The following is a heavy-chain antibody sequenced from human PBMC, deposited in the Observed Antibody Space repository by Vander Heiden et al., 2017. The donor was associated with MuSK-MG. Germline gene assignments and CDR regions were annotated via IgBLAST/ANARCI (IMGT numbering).Heavy chain of an antibody. CDR2: ISWDGGST. CDR1: GFTFDDYA. V-gene: IGHV3-43D*03. Sequence: EVQLVESGGVVVQPGGSLRLSCAASGFTFDDYAMHWVRQAPGKGLEWVSLISWDGGSTYYADSVKGRFTISRDNSKNSLYLQMNSLRAEDTALYYCAKSATYYYDSSGYYSHWGQGTLVTVSS. J-gene: IGHJ4*02. CDR3: AKSATYYYDSSGYYSH. D-gene: IGHD3-22*01.